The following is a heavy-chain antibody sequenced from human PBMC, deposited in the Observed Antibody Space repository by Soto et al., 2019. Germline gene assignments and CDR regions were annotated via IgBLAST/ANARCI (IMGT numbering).Heavy chain of an antibody. J-gene: IGHJ6*02. CDR2: IIPIFGTA. V-gene: IGHV1-69*13. CDR1: GGTFSSYA. Sequence: ASVKVSCKASGGTFSSYAISWVRQAPGQGLEWMGGIIPIFGTANYAQKFQGRVTITADESTSTAYMELSSLRSEDTAVYYCARALSYDSSGYYSFRYYYYGMDVWGQGTTVTVSS. D-gene: IGHD3-22*01. CDR3: ARALSYDSSGYYSFRYYYYGMDV.